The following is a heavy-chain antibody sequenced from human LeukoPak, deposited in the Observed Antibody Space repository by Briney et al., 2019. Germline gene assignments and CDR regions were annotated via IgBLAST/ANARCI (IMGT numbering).Heavy chain of an antibody. CDR1: GYTFTGYY. J-gene: IGHJ4*02. CDR3: ARVGGIYYYDSSGYYRN. D-gene: IGHD3-22*01. Sequence: GASVKVSCKASGYTFTGYYMHWVRQAPGQGLEWMGRINPNSGGTNYAQKFQGRVTITADESTSTAYMELSSLRSEDTAVYYCARVGGIYYYDSSGYYRNWGQGTLVTVSS. CDR2: INPNSGGT. V-gene: IGHV1-2*06.